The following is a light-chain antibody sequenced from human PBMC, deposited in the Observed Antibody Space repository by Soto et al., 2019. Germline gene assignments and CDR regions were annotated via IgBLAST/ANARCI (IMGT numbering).Light chain of an antibody. J-gene: IGKJ1*01. CDR2: GTS. CDR1: QSIDNNH. V-gene: IGKV3-20*01. CDR3: QQYGSSGT. Sequence: EIVLTQSPGTLSLSPGERVTLNCRASQSIDNNHLAWYQQKPGQAPRLLIHGTSNRATGIPDRFSGSGSGTDFTLTFSRLEPEDFAVYYCQQYGSSGTFGQGTKVDI.